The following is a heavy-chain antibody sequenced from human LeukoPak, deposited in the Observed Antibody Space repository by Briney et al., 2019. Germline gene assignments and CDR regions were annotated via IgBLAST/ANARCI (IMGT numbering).Heavy chain of an antibody. CDR3: ARESYYYDSSGYGASYYFDY. Sequence: NPSETLSLTCAVSGGSISSSYYWSWIRQPPGKGLEWIGYIYYSGSTNYNPSLKSRVTISVDTSKNQFSLKLSSVTAADTAVYYCARESYYYDSSGYGASYYFDYWGQGTLVTVSS. J-gene: IGHJ4*02. CDR1: GGSISSSYY. V-gene: IGHV4-61*01. D-gene: IGHD3-22*01. CDR2: IYYSGST.